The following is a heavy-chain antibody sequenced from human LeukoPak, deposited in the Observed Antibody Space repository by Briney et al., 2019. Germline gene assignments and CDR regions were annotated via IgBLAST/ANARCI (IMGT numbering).Heavy chain of an antibody. V-gene: IGHV4-59*08. J-gene: IGHJ5*02. Sequence: SETLSLTCTVSGGSIRSYQWSWIRQPPGKGLEWIGYIYYSGSTNYNPSLKSRVTISVDTSKNQFSLKLSSVTAADTAVYYCARLVFGVGNWWFDPWGQGTLVTVSS. CDR1: GGSIRSYQ. CDR3: ARLVFGVGNWWFDP. D-gene: IGHD3-3*01. CDR2: IYYSGST.